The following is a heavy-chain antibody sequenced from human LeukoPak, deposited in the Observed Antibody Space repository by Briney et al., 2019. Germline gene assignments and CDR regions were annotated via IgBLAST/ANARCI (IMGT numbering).Heavy chain of an antibody. CDR1: GFTFSSYW. CDR2: INSNGSST. Sequence: GGSLRLSCAASGFTFSSYWMHWVRQAPGKGLVWVSRINSNGSSTSYADSVKGRFTISRDNAKNTPYIQMNSLRAEDTAVYYCASTDYGDTFDYWGQGTLVTVSS. CDR3: ASTDYGDTFDY. D-gene: IGHD4-17*01. J-gene: IGHJ4*02. V-gene: IGHV3-74*01.